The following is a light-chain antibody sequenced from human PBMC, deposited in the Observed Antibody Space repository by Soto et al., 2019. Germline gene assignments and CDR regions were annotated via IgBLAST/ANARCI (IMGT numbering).Light chain of an antibody. V-gene: IGKV1-39*01. J-gene: IGKJ4*01. CDR2: AVS. CDR1: QGINDY. Sequence: DIQMTQSPSSLSASVGDRVTITCRTSQGINDYLNWYQMKPGRAPKLLIYAVSNLQSGVSSRFSGSASGTDFTLTINNLQPEDFATYYCQQTDSAPSFGGGTRVDIK. CDR3: QQTDSAPS.